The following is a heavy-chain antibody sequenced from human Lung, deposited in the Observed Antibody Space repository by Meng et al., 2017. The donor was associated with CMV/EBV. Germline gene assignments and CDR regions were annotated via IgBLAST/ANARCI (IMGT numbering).Heavy chain of an antibody. CDR1: GGSFSGYY. CDR2: INHSGST. V-gene: IGHV4-34*01. CDR3: ARAWYYDFLAEKGNNWFDP. Sequence: SETXSLXCAVYGGSFSGYYWSWIRQPPGKGLEWIGEINHSGSTNYNPSLKSRVTISVDTSKNQFSLKLSSVTAADTAVYYCARAWYYDFLAEKGNNWFDPXGRGXLVTFSS. J-gene: IGHJ5*02. D-gene: IGHD3-3*01.